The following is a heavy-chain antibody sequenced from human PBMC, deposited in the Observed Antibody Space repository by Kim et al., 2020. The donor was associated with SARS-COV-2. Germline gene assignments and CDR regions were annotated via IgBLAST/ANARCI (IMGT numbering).Heavy chain of an antibody. J-gene: IGHJ3*02. CDR3: ARERYCSSTSCYNADAFDI. V-gene: IGHV4-31*03. Sequence: SETLSLTCTVSGGSISSGGYYWSWIRQHPGKGLEWIGYIYYSGSTYYNPSLKSRVTISVDTSKNQFSLKLSSVTAADTAVYYCARERYCSSTSCYNADAFDIWGQGTMVTVSS. CDR1: GGSISSGGYY. D-gene: IGHD2-2*02. CDR2: IYYSGST.